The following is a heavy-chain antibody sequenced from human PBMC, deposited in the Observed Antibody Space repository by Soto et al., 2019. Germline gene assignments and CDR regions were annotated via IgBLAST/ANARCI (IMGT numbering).Heavy chain of an antibody. V-gene: IGHV3-7*01. CDR3: GSSGRGDFTAMVNYFYYGMDV. CDR1: GFTFSSYW. J-gene: IGHJ6*02. D-gene: IGHD5-18*01. CDR2: IKQDGSEK. Sequence: GGSLRLSCAASGFTFSSYWMSWVRQAPGKGLEWVANIKQDGSEKYYVDSVKGRFTISRDNAKNSLYLQMNSLRAEDTAVYYCGSSGRGDFTAMVNYFYYGMDVWGQGTTVTVSS.